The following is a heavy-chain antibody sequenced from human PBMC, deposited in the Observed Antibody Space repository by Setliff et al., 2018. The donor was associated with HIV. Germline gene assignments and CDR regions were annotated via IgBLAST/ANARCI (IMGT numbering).Heavy chain of an antibody. J-gene: IGHJ4*02. V-gene: IGHV4-34*01. CDR2: MSHSGGA. CDR3: ATSNSWSCRLNY. D-gene: IGHD1-26*01. Sequence: SETLSLTCAVYGGSFSGHYWSWVRQAPGKGLERLGEMSHSGGANYNPSLKSRVTISVDTSKRQFSLKMTSVTAADTAIYYCATSNSWSCRLNYWGQGTVVTVSS. CDR1: GGSFSGHY.